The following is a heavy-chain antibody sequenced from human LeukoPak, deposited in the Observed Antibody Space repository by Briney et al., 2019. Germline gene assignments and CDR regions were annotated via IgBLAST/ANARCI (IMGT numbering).Heavy chain of an antibody. V-gene: IGHV3-74*01. D-gene: IGHD3-3*01. CDR3: ARGSGYSVFDY. J-gene: IGHJ4*02. Sequence: PGGSLRLSCAASGFTFSRYWMHWVRQAPGKGLVWVSRINSDESTTFYADSVKGRFTISRDNAKNTLYLQMNSLRAEDTAVYCCARGSGYSVFDYWGQGTLVTVSS. CDR2: INSDESTT. CDR1: GFTFSRYW.